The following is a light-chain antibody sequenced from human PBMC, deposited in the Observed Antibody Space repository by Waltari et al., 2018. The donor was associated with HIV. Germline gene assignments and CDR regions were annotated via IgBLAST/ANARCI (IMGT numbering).Light chain of an antibody. CDR1: SSDVGVSNL. J-gene: IGLJ2*01. CDR2: EVS. Sequence: QSALTQPASVSGSPGQSITISCTGTSSDVGVSNLVSWYQQHPGKAPKLMIYEVSKRPSGVSNRFSGSKSGNTASLTISGLQAEDEADYYCCAYAGSTTYVIFGGGTKLTVL. CDR3: CAYAGSTTYVI. V-gene: IGLV2-23*02.